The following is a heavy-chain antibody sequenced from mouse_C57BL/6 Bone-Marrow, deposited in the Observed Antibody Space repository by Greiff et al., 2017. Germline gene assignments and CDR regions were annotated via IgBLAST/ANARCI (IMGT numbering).Heavy chain of an antibody. J-gene: IGHJ4*01. D-gene: IGHD1-1*01. CDR1: GYTFTSYG. V-gene: IGHV1-81*01. Sequence: VQLQQSGAELARPGASVKLSCKASGYTFTSYGISWVKQRTGQGLEWIGEIYPRSGNTYYNEKLKGKATLTADKSSSTAYMELRSLTSEDSAVYFCATEELLRYYAMDYWGQGTSVTVSS. CDR3: ATEELLRYYAMDY. CDR2: IYPRSGNT.